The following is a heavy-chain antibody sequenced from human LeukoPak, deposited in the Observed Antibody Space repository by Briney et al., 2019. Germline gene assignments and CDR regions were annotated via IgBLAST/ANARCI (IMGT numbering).Heavy chain of an antibody. CDR1: GGSISSYY. D-gene: IGHD2-2*01. Sequence: SETLSLTYTVSGGSISSYYWSWIRQPAGKGLEWIGRIYTSGSTNYNPSLKSRVTMSVDTSKNQFSLKLSSVTAADTAVYYCARDGWYCSSTSCHFDYWGQGTLVTVSS. CDR2: IYTSGST. J-gene: IGHJ4*02. V-gene: IGHV4-4*07. CDR3: ARDGWYCSSTSCHFDY.